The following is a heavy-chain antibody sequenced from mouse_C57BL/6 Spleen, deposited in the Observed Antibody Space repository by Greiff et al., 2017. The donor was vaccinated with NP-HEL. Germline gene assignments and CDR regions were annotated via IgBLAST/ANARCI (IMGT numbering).Heavy chain of an antibody. D-gene: IGHD1-1*01. V-gene: IGHV1-15*01. CDR1: GYTFTDYE. J-gene: IGHJ3*01. Sequence: QVQLKESGAELVRPGASVTLSCKASGYTFTDYEMHWVKQTPVHGLEWIGAIDPETGGTAYNQKFKGKAILTADKSSSTAYMELRSVTAEDSAVYYCTRLTTVGVPYWGQGTLVTVSA. CDR2: IDPETGGT. CDR3: TRLTTVGVPY.